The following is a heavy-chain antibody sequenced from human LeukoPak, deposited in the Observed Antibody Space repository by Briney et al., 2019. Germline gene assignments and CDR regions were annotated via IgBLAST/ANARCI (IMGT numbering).Heavy chain of an antibody. J-gene: IGHJ4*02. V-gene: IGHV5-10-1*01. D-gene: IGHD3-9*01. CDR3: ARLTDQSDIILTGNFDY. CDR2: IDPSDSYT. Sequence: GESLRISCKGSGYSFTSYWISWVRQMPRKGLEWMGRIDPSDSYTNYSPSFQGHVTISADKSISTAYLQWGSLKASDTAMYYCARLTDQSDIILTGNFDYWGQGTLVTVSS. CDR1: GYSFTSYW.